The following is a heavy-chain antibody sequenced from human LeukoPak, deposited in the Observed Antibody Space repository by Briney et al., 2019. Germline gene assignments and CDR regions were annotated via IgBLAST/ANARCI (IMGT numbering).Heavy chain of an antibody. D-gene: IGHD5-12*01. CDR3: ARPRRIGYSGYDDGDH. CDR1: GGSISSSSYY. Sequence: SETLSLTCTVSGGSISSSSYYWGWIRQPPGKGLEWIGSIYYSGSTYYNPSLKSRVTISVDTSKNQFSLKLSSVTAADTAVYYCARPRRIGYSGYDDGDHWGQGTLVTVSS. CDR2: IYYSGST. J-gene: IGHJ4*02. V-gene: IGHV4-39*01.